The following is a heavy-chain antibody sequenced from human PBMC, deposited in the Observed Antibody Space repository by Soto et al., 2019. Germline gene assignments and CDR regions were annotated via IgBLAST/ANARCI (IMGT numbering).Heavy chain of an antibody. CDR1: GYTFTGYA. CDR2: INAGNGNT. V-gene: IGHV1-3*05. D-gene: IGHD6-19*01. J-gene: IGHJ4*02. Sequence: QVQLVQSGAEEKKPGASVKVSCKASGYTFTGYAMHWVRQAPGQRLEWMGWINAGNGNTKYSQKFQGRVTITRDTPASTAYMELSSLRAEDTAVYSCARAVAVAADFDYWGQGTLVTVSS. CDR3: ARAVAVAADFDY.